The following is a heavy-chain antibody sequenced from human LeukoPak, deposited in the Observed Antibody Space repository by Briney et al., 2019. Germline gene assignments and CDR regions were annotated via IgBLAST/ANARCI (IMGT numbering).Heavy chain of an antibody. Sequence: GGSLRLSCAASGFTFSSYAMSWVRQAPGKGLEWVSAISGSGGSTYYADSVKGRFTISRDNAKNSLYLQMNSLRAEDTAVYYCAGSYSSGWSASVFDYWGQGTLVTVSS. J-gene: IGHJ4*02. D-gene: IGHD6-19*01. CDR2: ISGSGGST. CDR1: GFTFSSYA. V-gene: IGHV3-23*01. CDR3: AGSYSSGWSASVFDY.